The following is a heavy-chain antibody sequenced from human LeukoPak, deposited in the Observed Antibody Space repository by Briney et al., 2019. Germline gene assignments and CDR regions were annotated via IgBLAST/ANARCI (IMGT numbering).Heavy chain of an antibody. J-gene: IGHJ6*02. CDR2: MNPNSGNT. CDR1: GYTFTSYD. V-gene: IGHV1-8*01. Sequence: ASVKVSCKASGYTFTSYDINWVRQAPGQGLEWMGWMNPNSGNTGYAQKFQGRVTTTRNTSISTAYMELSSLRSEDTAVYYCARGATVYGMDVWGQGTTVTVSS. CDR3: ARGATVYGMDV. D-gene: IGHD5-18*01.